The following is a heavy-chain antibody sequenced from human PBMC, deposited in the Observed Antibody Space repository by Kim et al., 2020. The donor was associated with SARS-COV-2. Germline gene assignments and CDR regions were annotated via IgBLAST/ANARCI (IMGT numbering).Heavy chain of an antibody. J-gene: IGHJ6*02. V-gene: IGHV3-21*01. Sequence: EDPVKGRLTIPRDNAKNSLYLHMNSLRAEDTAVYYCARSFHNYYYYGMDVWGQGTTVTVSS. CDR3: ARSFHNYYYYGMDV.